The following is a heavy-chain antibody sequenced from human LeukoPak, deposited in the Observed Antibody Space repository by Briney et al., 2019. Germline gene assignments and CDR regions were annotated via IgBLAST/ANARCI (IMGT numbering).Heavy chain of an antibody. V-gene: IGHV3-7*01. CDR2: IKQDGSEK. Sequence: EGSLRLSCAASGFTFSSYWMSWVRQAPGKGLEWVANIKQDGSEKYYVDSVKGRFTISRDNAKNSLYLQMNSLRAEDTAVYYCAREPYSSGWYYRFDPWGQGTLVTVSS. J-gene: IGHJ5*02. D-gene: IGHD6-19*01. CDR1: GFTFSSYW. CDR3: AREPYSSGWYYRFDP.